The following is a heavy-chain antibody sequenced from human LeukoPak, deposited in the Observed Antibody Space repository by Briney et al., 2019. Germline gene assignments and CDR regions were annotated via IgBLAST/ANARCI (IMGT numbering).Heavy chain of an antibody. D-gene: IGHD1-26*01. Sequence: SETLSLTCAVSGVSISSYYWSWIRQPPGKGLEWIGYIFYSGNTIYNPSLRSRVTISADTSKNHFSLRLRSVTAADTAVYYCARLAAISGSDYPDDWGQGTLVTVSS. CDR2: IFYSGNT. CDR1: GVSISSYY. CDR3: ARLAAISGSDYPDD. V-gene: IGHV4-59*08. J-gene: IGHJ4*02.